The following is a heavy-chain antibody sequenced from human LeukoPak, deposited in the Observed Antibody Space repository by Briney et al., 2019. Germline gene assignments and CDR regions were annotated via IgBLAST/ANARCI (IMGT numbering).Heavy chain of an antibody. J-gene: IGHJ4*01. D-gene: IGHD5-12*01. CDR1: GFTFSSYA. CDR3: ATRVYSGYDDY. Sequence: GGSLRLSCAASGFTFSSYAMHWVRQAPGKGLEYVSGISSNGGSKYYANSVKGRFTISRDNAKNTLYLQMGSLRAEDMAVYYCATRVYSGYDDYWGQGTLVTVSS. V-gene: IGHV3-64*01. CDR2: ISSNGGSK.